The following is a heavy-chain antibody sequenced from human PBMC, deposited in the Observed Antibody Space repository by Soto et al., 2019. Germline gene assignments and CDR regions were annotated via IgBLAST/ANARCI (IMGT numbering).Heavy chain of an antibody. CDR2: IKSKTNGGTT. CDR3: ITDSPLVSGTLDY. D-gene: IGHD6-19*01. Sequence: SLRLSCAASGFTVSNAWVSWVRQAPGKGIECVCRIKSKTNGGTTDYDAPVKGRCTISRDDSKNKLYLQMNSLKTEDTAVYYCITDSPLVSGTLDYWGQGRLFTV. V-gene: IGHV3-15*01. CDR1: GFTVSNAW. J-gene: IGHJ4*02.